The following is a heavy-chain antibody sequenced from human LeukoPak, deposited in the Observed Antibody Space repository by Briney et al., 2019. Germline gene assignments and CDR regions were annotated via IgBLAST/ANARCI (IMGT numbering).Heavy chain of an antibody. CDR1: VYTFTYYY. V-gene: IGHV1-2*02. CDR3: ARASVENTLRIDDY. Sequence: ASVKVSCKASVYTFTYYYMHWVRQAPGQGLEWMGWINPYSGDTNYAQKFQGRVTITRDTSITTAYMDLSRLKSDDTAVYYCARASVENTLRIDDYWGQGTLVTVSS. J-gene: IGHJ4*02. CDR2: INPYSGDT. D-gene: IGHD2/OR15-2a*01.